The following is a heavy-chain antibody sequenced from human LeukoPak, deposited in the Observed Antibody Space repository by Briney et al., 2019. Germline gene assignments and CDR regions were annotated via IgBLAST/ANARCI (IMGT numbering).Heavy chain of an antibody. CDR1: GFTFSNFV. D-gene: IGHD1-26*01. Sequence: GGSLRLSCAASGFTFSNFVMSWVRQAPGKGLEWVSYIDGGGGSTNYADSVKGRFTISRDNSKNTLYLQMNSLRAEDTAVYYCAKDGELYSGSYGFLGAFDIWGQGTMVTVSS. CDR2: IDGGGGST. J-gene: IGHJ3*02. V-gene: IGHV3-23*01. CDR3: AKDGELYSGSYGFLGAFDI.